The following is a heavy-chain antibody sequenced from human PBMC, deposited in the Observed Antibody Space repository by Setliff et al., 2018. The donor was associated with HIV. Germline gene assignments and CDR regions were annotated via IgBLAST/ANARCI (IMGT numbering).Heavy chain of an antibody. CDR1: GGSFSGHY. D-gene: IGHD3-16*01. V-gene: IGHV4-34*01. CDR2: VDQSGSI. J-gene: IGHJ4*02. CDR3: ASWGAGSNSGFDY. Sequence: PSETLSLTCGVSGGSFSGHYWTWIRRPPGKGLEWIGEVDQSGSINYNPSLKSRVTISIDTFKSQFSLKLRSVNAADTAVYYCASWGAGSNSGFDYWGRGTLVTVSS.